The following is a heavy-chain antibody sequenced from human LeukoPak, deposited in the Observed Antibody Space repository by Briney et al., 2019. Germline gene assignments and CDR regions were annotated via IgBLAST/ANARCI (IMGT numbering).Heavy chain of an antibody. CDR3: ARGGIVVVPVDP. V-gene: IGHV4-59*01. J-gene: IGHJ5*02. CDR2: NYYSGST. D-gene: IGHD2-2*01. Sequence: SETLSLTCTVSGGSISSYYWSWIRQPPGKGLEWIGYNYYSGSTNYNPSLKSRVTISVDTSKNQFSLKLSSVTAADTAVYYCARGGIVVVPVDPWGQGTLVTVSS. CDR1: GGSISSYY.